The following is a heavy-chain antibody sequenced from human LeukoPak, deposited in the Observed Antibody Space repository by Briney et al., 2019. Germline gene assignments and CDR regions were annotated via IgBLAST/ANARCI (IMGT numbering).Heavy chain of an antibody. CDR2: ISYDGSNK. V-gene: IGHV3-30*18. D-gene: IGHD4-17*01. J-gene: IGHJ6*02. Sequence: GGSLRLSCAASGFTFSSYGMHWVRQAPGKGLEWVAVISYDGSNKYYADSVKGRFTISRDNSKNTLYLQMNSLRAEDTAVYYCAKDHDYGDYPLVGYGMDVWGQGTTVTVSS. CDR3: AKDHDYGDYPLVGYGMDV. CDR1: GFTFSSYG.